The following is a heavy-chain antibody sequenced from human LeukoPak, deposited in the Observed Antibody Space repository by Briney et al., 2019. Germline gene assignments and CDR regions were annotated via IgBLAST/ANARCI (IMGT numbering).Heavy chain of an antibody. V-gene: IGHV3-23*01. CDR1: GFTFNNHA. Sequence: GGSLRLSCAASGFTFNNHAMSWFRQAPGKGLEWLSSIVGHGDQYFYADSVKGRFIISRDNSRNTLSLQMNSLTAADTAVYYCAQEGLPRHFNFDSWGQGTLVTVSS. J-gene: IGHJ4*02. CDR2: IVGHGDQY. D-gene: IGHD1-1*01. CDR3: AQEGLPRHFNFDS.